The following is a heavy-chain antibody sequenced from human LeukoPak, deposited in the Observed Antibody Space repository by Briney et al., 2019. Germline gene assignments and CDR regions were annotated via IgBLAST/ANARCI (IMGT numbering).Heavy chain of an antibody. V-gene: IGHV3-15*01. Sequence: GGSLRLSCAASGFTFSNAWMTWVRQAPGKGLEWVGRIKTKTDGGTTDYSAPVKGRFTISRDDSKNTLYLQMNSLKTEDTAVYYCTTDARQQQLVRSFWGQGTLVTVSS. CDR3: TTDARQQQLVRSF. CDR2: IKTKTDGGTT. CDR1: GFTFSNAW. J-gene: IGHJ4*02. D-gene: IGHD6-13*01.